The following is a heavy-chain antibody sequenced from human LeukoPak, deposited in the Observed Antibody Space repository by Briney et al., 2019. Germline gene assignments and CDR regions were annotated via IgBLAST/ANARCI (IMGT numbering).Heavy chain of an antibody. CDR3: ARGNWNYINYYYYMDV. Sequence: ASVKVSCKASGYTFTSYYMHWVRQAPGQGLEWMGIINPSGGSTSYAQKFQGRVTMTRDTSTSTVYMELSSLRSEDTAVYYCARGNWNYINYYYYMDVWGKGTTVTVSS. J-gene: IGHJ6*03. CDR1: GYTFTSYY. CDR2: INPSGGST. D-gene: IGHD1-7*01. V-gene: IGHV1-46*01.